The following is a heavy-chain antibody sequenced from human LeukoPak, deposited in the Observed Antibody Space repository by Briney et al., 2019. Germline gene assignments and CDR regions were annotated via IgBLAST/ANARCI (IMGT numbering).Heavy chain of an antibody. Sequence: PGGSLRLSCAASGFTFTSYSMNWVRQAPGKGLEWVGRNRDKSKSYTTDYAASVRGRFTISRDDSKNSLYLQMYSLKTEDTAVYFCTRPSYYDSRGYSTNGFDIWGQGAMVTVSS. V-gene: IGHV3-72*01. CDR2: NRDKSKSYTT. D-gene: IGHD3-22*01. CDR3: TRPSYYDSRGYSTNGFDI. J-gene: IGHJ3*02. CDR1: GFTFTSYS.